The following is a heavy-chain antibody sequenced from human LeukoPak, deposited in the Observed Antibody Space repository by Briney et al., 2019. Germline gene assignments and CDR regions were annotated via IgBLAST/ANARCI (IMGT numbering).Heavy chain of an antibody. D-gene: IGHD1-26*01. CDR3: ARGGSYPFDY. CDR1: GFXFSSYS. J-gene: IGHJ4*02. Sequence: GWSLRLSCAASGFXFSSYSINWVRQAPGKGLEWVSHITSSSSTIYYADSVKGRFTISRDNAKNSLYLQMNSLRDEDTAVYYCARGGSYPFDYWGQGTLVTVSS. CDR2: ITSSSSTI. V-gene: IGHV3-48*02.